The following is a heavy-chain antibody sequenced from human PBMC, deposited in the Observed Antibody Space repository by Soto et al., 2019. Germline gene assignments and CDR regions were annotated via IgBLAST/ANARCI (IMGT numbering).Heavy chain of an antibody. V-gene: IGHV4-59*01. D-gene: IGHD2-8*01. CDR3: SRVSNGYSKD. J-gene: IGHJ4*02. CDR1: GGSISSYN. CDR2: LDYSGST. Sequence: LFLTCTVSGGSISSYNWYWIRQPPGKGLEWIGYLDYSGSTKYNPSLKSRVTISVDPSKNRFSLTLSSVTAADTAVYFCSRVSNGYSKDWGQGTLVTVSS.